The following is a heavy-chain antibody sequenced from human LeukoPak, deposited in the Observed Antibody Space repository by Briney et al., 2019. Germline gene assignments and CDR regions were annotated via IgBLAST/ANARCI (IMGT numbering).Heavy chain of an antibody. CDR3: AKRDDYSMYGLDY. D-gene: IGHD4-11*01. CDR1: GFTFKSYG. J-gene: IGHJ4*02. CDR2: IRNDGSNK. Sequence: GGSLRLSCAASGFTFKSYGMHWVRQAPGKGLEWVAFIRNDGSNKYYADSVKGRFTISRDNSKNTLYLQMNSLGAEDTAVYDCAKRDDYSMYGLDYWGQGALVTVSS. V-gene: IGHV3-30*02.